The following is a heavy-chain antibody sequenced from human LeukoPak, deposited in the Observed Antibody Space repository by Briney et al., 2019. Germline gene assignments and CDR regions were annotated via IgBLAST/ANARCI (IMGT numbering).Heavy chain of an antibody. Sequence: GGSLRLSCVASGFTFSNYDMHWVRQAPGKGLEWVASMRNDGSQIYHADSVKGRFTISRDNSKNTLYLQMNSLRVEDTAIYYCAKDIGRRIFGVAYDAFHIWGQGTMVTVSS. D-gene: IGHD3-3*01. CDR1: GFTFSNYD. V-gene: IGHV3-30*02. CDR3: AKDIGRRIFGVAYDAFHI. J-gene: IGHJ3*02. CDR2: MRNDGSQI.